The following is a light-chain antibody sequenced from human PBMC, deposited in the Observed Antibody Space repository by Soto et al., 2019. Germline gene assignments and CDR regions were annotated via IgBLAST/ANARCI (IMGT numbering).Light chain of an antibody. V-gene: IGKV1-39*01. CDR2: AAS. Sequence: DIQMTQSPSSLSASAGDRVTITCRASQSISSYLNWYQQKPGRAPKLLIYAASSLQSGVPSRFSGSGSGTDFTLTTSSLQPEDFATYYCQQSYSTPHTFGQGTKLEIK. CDR1: QSISSY. CDR3: QQSYSTPHT. J-gene: IGKJ2*01.